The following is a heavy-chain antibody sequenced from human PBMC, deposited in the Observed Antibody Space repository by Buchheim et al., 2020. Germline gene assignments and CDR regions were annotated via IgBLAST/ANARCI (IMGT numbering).Heavy chain of an antibody. CDR1: GYTFTSYY. V-gene: IGHV1-46*01. D-gene: IGHD3-9*01. Sequence: QVQLVQSGAEVKKPGASVKVSCKASGYTFTSYYMHWVRQAPGQGLEWMGIINPSGGSTSYAQKFKGRVTMTRDTSTSTVYMELSSLRSEDTAVYYCARERVDYDILTGSSTLRAYYYYGMDVWGQGTT. J-gene: IGHJ6*02. CDR3: ARERVDYDILTGSSTLRAYYYYGMDV. CDR2: INPSGGST.